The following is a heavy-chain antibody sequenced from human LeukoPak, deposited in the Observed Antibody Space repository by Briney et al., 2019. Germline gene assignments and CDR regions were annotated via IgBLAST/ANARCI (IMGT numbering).Heavy chain of an antibody. CDR3: ARQYNGYFDY. V-gene: IGHV5-51*01. D-gene: IGHD1-1*01. CDR2: IYPDDSDI. CDR1: VYRFTNYW. Sequence: GEPLKISCQGAVYRFTNYWSGWGRQMLEKVLEWMGVIYPDDSDIRYSPSFQGQVTMSADKSISIAYLQWSSLKTSDTAMYYCARQYNGYFDYWGQGTLVTVSS. J-gene: IGHJ4*02.